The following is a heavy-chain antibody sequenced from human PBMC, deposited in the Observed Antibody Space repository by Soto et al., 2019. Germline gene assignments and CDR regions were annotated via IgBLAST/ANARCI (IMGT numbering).Heavy chain of an antibody. CDR3: GRLRFVDGYNWAYFDY. Sequence: QLQLQESGPGLVKPSETLSLTCTVSGGSISSSSYCWGWIRQPPGKGLEWIGSIYYSGSTYYNPSLKSRVAISVDTSKNQFSLNLSSVTAADTAVYYCGRLRFVDGYNWAYFDYWGQGTLVTVSS. J-gene: IGHJ4*02. CDR2: IYYSGST. V-gene: IGHV4-39*01. CDR1: GGSISSSSYC. D-gene: IGHD5-12*01.